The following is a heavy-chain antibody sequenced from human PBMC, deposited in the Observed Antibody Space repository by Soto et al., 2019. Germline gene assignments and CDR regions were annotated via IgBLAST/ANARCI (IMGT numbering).Heavy chain of an antibody. CDR3: ARDKMVYTYGSGTFDY. J-gene: IGHJ4*02. CDR2: ISAYNGDT. D-gene: IGHD3-10*01. Sequence: QIHLVQSGSEVKKPGASVKVSCKASGFTFTSFGISWVRQAPGQGLEWMGRISAYNGDTDIAQRVQGRVTLTTDTSTNTAYMELMRLRSDDTAVYYCARDKMVYTYGSGTFDYWGQGTVVTVSS. V-gene: IGHV1-18*04. CDR1: GFTFTSFG.